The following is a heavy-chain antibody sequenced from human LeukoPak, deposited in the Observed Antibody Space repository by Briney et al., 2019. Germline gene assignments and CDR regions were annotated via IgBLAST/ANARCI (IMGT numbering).Heavy chain of an antibody. CDR3: ARGPRAPAIVVVVAATSRTGFDP. V-gene: IGHV4-34*01. Sequence: SETLSLTCAVYGGSFSGYYWSWIRQPPGKGLEWIGEINHSGSTNYSPSLKSRVTISVDTSKNQFSLKLSSVTAADTAVYYCARGPRAPAIVVVVAATSRTGFDPWGQGTLVTVSS. J-gene: IGHJ5*02. CDR2: INHSGST. CDR1: GGSFSGYY. D-gene: IGHD2-15*01.